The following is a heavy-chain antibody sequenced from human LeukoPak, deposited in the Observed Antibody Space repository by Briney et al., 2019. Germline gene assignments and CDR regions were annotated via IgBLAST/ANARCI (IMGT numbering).Heavy chain of an antibody. CDR1: GYTFTTYD. V-gene: IGHV1-8*01. CDR3: ARIAAPGNRRLNF. Sequence: GASVKVSCEASGYTFTTYDINWVRQAAGQGLEWMGWMNPNSGNTGNAQKFQGRVTITRNTSISTAYMELTSLTSEDTAVYFCARIAAPGNRRLNFWGQGTLVTVSS. D-gene: IGHD6-13*01. J-gene: IGHJ4*02. CDR2: MNPNSGNT.